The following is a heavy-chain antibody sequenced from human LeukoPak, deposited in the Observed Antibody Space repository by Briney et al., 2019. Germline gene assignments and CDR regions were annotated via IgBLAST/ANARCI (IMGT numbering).Heavy chain of an antibody. V-gene: IGHV5-51*01. Sequence: GESLKISCKVSGYSFTTYWISWVRQMPGKGLEWMGIIYPGDSDTKYSPSFQGQVTISADKPISTAYLQWSSLKASDTAMYYCARHTGDGYNLVDYWGQGTLVTVSS. D-gene: IGHD5-24*01. CDR3: ARHTGDGYNLVDY. CDR1: GYSFTTYW. CDR2: IYPGDSDT. J-gene: IGHJ4*02.